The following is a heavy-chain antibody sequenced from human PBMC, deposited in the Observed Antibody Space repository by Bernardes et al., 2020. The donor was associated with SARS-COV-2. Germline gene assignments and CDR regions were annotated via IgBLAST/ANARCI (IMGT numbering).Heavy chain of an antibody. V-gene: IGHV3-53*01. CDR3: ATAPHYYYGLDV. J-gene: IGHJ6*02. Sequence: YYSDSVKGRFTVSRDNSKNTLFLQMSDLRAEDTAMYYCATAPHYYYGLDVWGQGTAVTVSS.